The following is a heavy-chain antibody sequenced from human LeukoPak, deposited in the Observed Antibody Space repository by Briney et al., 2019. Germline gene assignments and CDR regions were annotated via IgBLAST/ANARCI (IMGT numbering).Heavy chain of an antibody. Sequence: SVKVSCKASGGTFSSYTISWVRQAPGQGLEWMGRIIPILGIANYAQKFQGRVTITADKSTSTAYMELSSLRSEDTAVYYCARVEGGPHSRAMDDYWGQGTLVTVSS. V-gene: IGHV1-69*02. CDR1: GGTFSSYT. J-gene: IGHJ4*02. CDR2: IIPILGIA. D-gene: IGHD5-18*01. CDR3: ARVEGGPHSRAMDDY.